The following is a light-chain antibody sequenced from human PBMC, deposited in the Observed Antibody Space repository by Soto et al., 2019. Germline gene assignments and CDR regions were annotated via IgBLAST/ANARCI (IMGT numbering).Light chain of an antibody. CDR2: EVT. J-gene: IGLJ1*01. CDR1: NSDVGSYNL. CDR3: FSYAGDSVYV. Sequence: SVLTQPASVSGSPRQSITISCTGTNSDVGSYNLVSWFQQHPGKAPKLVIYEVTKRPSGVSDRFSGSKSGNTASLTISGLKAEDEADYYCFSYAGDSVYVFGTGTKV. V-gene: IGLV2-23*02.